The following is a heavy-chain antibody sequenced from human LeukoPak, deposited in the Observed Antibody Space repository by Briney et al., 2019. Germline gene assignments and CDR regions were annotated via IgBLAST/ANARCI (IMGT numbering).Heavy chain of an antibody. CDR3: ARHAAVEGSSGWSPLWWFDP. Sequence: PETVSLTCTVSGGSIRSYYWSWIRQPPGKGLEWIGYMHHSGSTKHNPYLKSRVTISVDTSKSQFSLKLSSVTAADTAVYYCARHAAVEGSSGWSPLWWFDPWGQGTLVTVSS. J-gene: IGHJ5*02. CDR2: MHHSGST. CDR1: GGSIRSYY. V-gene: IGHV4-59*08. D-gene: IGHD6-19*01.